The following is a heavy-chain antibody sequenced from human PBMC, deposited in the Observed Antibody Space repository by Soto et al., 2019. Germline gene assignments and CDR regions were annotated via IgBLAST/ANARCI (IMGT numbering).Heavy chain of an antibody. CDR1: GYTFTGYY. Sequence: ASVKVSCKASGYTFTGYYIHWVRQAPGQGLEWMGRINPDTGDTDYAQKFQGRVTMTRDTSISTAYMELSRLRSDDTAVCYCARDGYSTSDYWGQGTLVTVSS. CDR3: ARDGYSTSDY. J-gene: IGHJ4*02. CDR2: INPDTGDT. D-gene: IGHD5-18*01. V-gene: IGHV1-2*06.